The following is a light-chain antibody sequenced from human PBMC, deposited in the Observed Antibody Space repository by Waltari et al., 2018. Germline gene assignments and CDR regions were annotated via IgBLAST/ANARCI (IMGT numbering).Light chain of an antibody. CDR3: CSYTRSDSWV. CDR1: SSDIAGYNR. J-gene: IGLJ3*02. CDR2: DVS. V-gene: IGLV2-14*03. Sequence: QSALTQPASVSGSPGQSITISCTGTSSDIAGYNRVSWYQQHPGKVPKLMIFDVSNWPSGVSHRFSGSKSGNTASLTISGLQAEDEADYYCCSYTRSDSWVFGGGTKLTVL.